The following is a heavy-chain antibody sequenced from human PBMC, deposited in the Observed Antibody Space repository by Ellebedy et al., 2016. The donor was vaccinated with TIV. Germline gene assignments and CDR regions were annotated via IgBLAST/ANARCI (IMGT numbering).Heavy chain of an antibody. CDR3: ARDSRDGHNFEVFGYHGMDV. CDR2: IIPILGIA. Sequence: AASVKVSCKASGGTFSSYGISWVRQAPGQGLEWMGRIIPILGIANYAQKFQGRVTITADKSTSTAYMELSSLRSEDTAVYYCARDSRDGHNFEVFGYHGMDVWGQGTTVTVSS. J-gene: IGHJ6*02. D-gene: IGHD5-24*01. CDR1: GGTFSSYG. V-gene: IGHV1-69*04.